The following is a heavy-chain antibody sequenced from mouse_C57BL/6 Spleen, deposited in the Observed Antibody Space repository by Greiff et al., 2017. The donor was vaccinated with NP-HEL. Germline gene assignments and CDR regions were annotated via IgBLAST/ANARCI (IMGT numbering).Heavy chain of an antibody. Sequence: EVQLQQSGPGLVKPSQSLSLTCSVTGYSITSGYYWNWIRQIPGNKLEWMGYISYDGSNNYNPSLKNRISITRDTTKNQFFLKLNSVTTEDTATYDCARGRFAYWGQGTLVTVSA. CDR2: ISYDGSN. J-gene: IGHJ3*01. CDR1: GYSITSGYY. V-gene: IGHV3-6*01. CDR3: ARGRFAY.